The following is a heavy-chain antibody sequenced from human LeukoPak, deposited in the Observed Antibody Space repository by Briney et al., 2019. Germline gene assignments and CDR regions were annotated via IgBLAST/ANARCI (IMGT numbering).Heavy chain of an antibody. Sequence: SETLSLTCTVSGGSISSSSYYWGWIRQPPGKGLEWIGEINHRGSTNYNPSLKSRVTISVDTSKNQFSLQLNSVTAADTAVYYCARGGVHYGGTLDYWGQGTLVTVSS. J-gene: IGHJ4*02. CDR1: GGSISSSSYY. CDR3: ARGGVHYGGTLDY. D-gene: IGHD4-23*01. V-gene: IGHV4-39*07. CDR2: INHRGST.